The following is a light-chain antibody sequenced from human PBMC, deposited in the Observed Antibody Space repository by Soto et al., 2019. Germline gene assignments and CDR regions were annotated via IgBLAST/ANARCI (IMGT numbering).Light chain of an antibody. CDR2: DAS. CDR3: QQCSWHPFTVT. Sequence: EIVMTQSPATLSVSPGERATLSCRASQSVSSNLAWYQQKPGQAPRLLIYDASTRATGIPARFSGSGSGTEYTLTISSLQSEDSAVYYCQQCSWHPFTVTFGGGTEVEIK. J-gene: IGKJ4*01. CDR1: QSVSSN. V-gene: IGKV3-15*01.